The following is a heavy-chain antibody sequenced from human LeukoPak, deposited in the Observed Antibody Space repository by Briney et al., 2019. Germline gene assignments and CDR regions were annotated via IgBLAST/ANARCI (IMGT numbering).Heavy chain of an antibody. CDR1: GFTFSSYG. D-gene: IGHD6-13*01. Sequence: TGGSLRLSCATSGFTFSSYGMHWVRQAPGKGLEWVAVIWYDGSNIYYADSVKGRFTISRDNSKNTLYLQMNSLRAEDTVVYYCAKDPRYSSSWYYFDYWGQGTLVTVSS. V-gene: IGHV3-33*06. CDR3: AKDPRYSSSWYYFDY. J-gene: IGHJ4*02. CDR2: IWYDGSNI.